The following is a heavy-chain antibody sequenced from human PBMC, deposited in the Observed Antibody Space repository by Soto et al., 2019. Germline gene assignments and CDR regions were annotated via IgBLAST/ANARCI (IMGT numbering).Heavy chain of an antibody. J-gene: IGHJ6*02. CDR1: GGTFSSSA. V-gene: IGHV1-69*12. CDR3: ARDNDRLQLGGNYYYILDV. D-gene: IGHD4-4*01. CDR2: IIPLFRTP. Sequence: QVQLVQSGAEMKEPGSSVKVSCKTSGGTFSSSAISWLRQAPGQGLEWMGGIIPLFRTPDYAQKFQGRVTIAADASTSTAYMERSSLRSEDTAVYYCARDNDRLQLGGNYYYILDVWGQGTTIPVSS.